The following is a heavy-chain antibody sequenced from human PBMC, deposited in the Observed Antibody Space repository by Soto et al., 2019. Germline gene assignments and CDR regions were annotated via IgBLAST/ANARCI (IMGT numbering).Heavy chain of an antibody. J-gene: IGHJ4*02. V-gene: IGHV4-4*02. CDR2: IYHSGST. CDR3: TTVAETGSY. Sequence: SETLSLTCAVFCGSISNHNWWTWARQPPGKGLEWIGEIYHSGSTNYNPSLKSRVTISVDKSKSQFSLKLSSVTAADAAVYYCTTVAETGSYWGQGTLVTVSS. CDR1: CGSISNHNW.